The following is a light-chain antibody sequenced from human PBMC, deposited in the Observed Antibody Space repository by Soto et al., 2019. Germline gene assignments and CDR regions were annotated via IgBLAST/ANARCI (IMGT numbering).Light chain of an antibody. Sequence: DIPMTQSPSSLSASVGDRVTITCRASQSISSYLNWYQQKVGKAPKLLIYAAANLQSGVPSRFSGSGSGTDFTLTISSLQPEDFATYYCQQSYSSPYTFGQGTKLEI. CDR1: QSISSY. V-gene: IGKV1-39*01. CDR2: AAA. CDR3: QQSYSSPYT. J-gene: IGKJ2*01.